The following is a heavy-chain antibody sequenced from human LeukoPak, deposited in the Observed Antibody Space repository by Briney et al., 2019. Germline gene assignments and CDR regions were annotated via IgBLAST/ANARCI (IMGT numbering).Heavy chain of an antibody. Sequence: GGSLRLSCAVSGFIFSSYAMHWVRQAPGKGLEWVAVISYDGNDKYYADSVKGRFTISRDSSENTLFLQMSSLRIEDTAVYYCAREWGNSGFDYWGQGTLVTVSS. J-gene: IGHJ4*02. D-gene: IGHD6-25*01. CDR2: ISYDGNDK. CDR1: GFIFSSYA. V-gene: IGHV3-30-3*01. CDR3: AREWGNSGFDY.